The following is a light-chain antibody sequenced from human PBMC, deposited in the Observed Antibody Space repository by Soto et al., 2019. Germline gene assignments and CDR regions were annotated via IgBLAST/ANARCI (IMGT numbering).Light chain of an antibody. J-gene: IGLJ1*01. CDR3: GSYTTFSIPYV. CDR1: SSDVGGYNY. CDR2: EVN. V-gene: IGLV2-14*01. Sequence: QSVLTQPASVSGSPGQSITISCTGTSSDVGGYNYVSWYQHHPGKAPKVMIYEVNNRPSGVSNRFSGSKSGNTASLTISGLQAEDEADYYCGSYTTFSIPYVFGTGTKLPS.